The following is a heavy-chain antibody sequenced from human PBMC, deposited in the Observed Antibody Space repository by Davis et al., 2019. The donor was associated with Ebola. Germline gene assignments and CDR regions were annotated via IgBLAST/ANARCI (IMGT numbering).Heavy chain of an antibody. CDR3: ARGVAGRVRGVPWAMDV. J-gene: IGHJ6*02. V-gene: IGHV3-23*01. CDR2: ISVSGDST. D-gene: IGHD3-10*01. CDR1: GFTFSSYA. Sequence: GESLKISCATSGFTFSSYAMSWVRQTPGKGLEWVSFISVSGDSTYYADSVTGRFTISRENAKNSLYLQMNSLRAGDTAVYYCARGVAGRVRGVPWAMDVWGQGTTVTVSS.